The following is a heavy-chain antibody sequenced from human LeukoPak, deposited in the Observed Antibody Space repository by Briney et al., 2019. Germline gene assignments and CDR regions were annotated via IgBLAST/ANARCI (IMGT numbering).Heavy chain of an antibody. D-gene: IGHD2-2*02. Sequence: ASVKVSCKASGYTFTGYYMHWVRQAPGQGREWMGWINPNSGGTNYAQKFQGRVTMTRDTSISTAYMELSRLRSDDTAVYYCARDQGVVPAAIYGNWFDPWGQGTLVTVSS. CDR1: GYTFTGYY. V-gene: IGHV1-2*02. J-gene: IGHJ5*02. CDR3: ARDQGVVPAAIYGNWFDP. CDR2: INPNSGGT.